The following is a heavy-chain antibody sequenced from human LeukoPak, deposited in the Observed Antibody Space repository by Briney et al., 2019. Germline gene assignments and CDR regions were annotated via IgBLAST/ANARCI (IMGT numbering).Heavy chain of an antibody. CDR1: GGSISSSSCY. V-gene: IGHV4-39*01. CDR2: IYYSGST. Sequence: SETLSLTCTVSGGSISSSSCYWGWIRQPPGKGLEWIGSIYYSGSTYYNPSLKSRVTISVDTSKNQFSLKLSSVTAADTAVYYCASYGEGRFDPWGQGTLVTVSS. D-gene: IGHD4-17*01. J-gene: IGHJ5*02. CDR3: ASYGEGRFDP.